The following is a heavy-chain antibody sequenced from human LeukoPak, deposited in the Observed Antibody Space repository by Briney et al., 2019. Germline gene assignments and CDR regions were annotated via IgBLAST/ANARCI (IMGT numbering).Heavy chain of an antibody. J-gene: IGHJ4*02. V-gene: IGHV4-34*01. D-gene: IGHD1-1*01. CDR3: ARPNWNDVFDY. CDR1: GGSFSGYY. CDR2: IYHSGST. Sequence: SETLSLTCAVYGGSFSGYYWSWIRQPPGKGLEWIGEIYHSGSTNYNPSLKSRVTISVDTSKNQFSLKLSSVTAADTAVYYCARPNWNDVFDYWGQGTLVTVSS.